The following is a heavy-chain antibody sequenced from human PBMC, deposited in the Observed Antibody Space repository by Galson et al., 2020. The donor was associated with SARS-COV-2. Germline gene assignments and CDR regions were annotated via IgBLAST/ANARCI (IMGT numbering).Heavy chain of an antibody. V-gene: IGHV3-23*01. J-gene: IGHJ6*02. Sequence: GESLKIPCVAPGFTFSRYGMSWVRQAPGQGLDWVATTSATTYYADPVRRRFIISRDDSKNTLYLQMNGLSADDTAVYYCAKDFVRGIGYMDVWGPGTTVTVSS. D-gene: IGHD3-10*02. CDR2: TSATT. CDR1: GFTFSRYG. CDR3: AKDFVRGIGYMDV.